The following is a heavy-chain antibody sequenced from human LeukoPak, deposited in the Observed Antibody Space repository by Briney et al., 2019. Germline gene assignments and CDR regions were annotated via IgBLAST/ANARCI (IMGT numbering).Heavy chain of an antibody. V-gene: IGHV1-2*02. D-gene: IGHD2-2*01. CDR1: GYTFTGYN. CDR3: ARDWGFYTSFNWFDP. Sequence: ASVKVSCKASGYTFTGYNMHWVRQAPGQGLQWMGWINTNSGDTNYAQKFQGRVTMTRDTSISQAYMELSRLISDDTAMYYCARDWGFYTSFNWFDPWGQGTLVTVSS. J-gene: IGHJ5*02. CDR2: INTNSGDT.